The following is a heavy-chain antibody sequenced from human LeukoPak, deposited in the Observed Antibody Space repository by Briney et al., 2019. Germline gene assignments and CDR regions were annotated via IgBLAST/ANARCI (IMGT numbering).Heavy chain of an antibody. CDR1: GFTVSSNY. Sequence: GGSLRLSCAASGFTVSSNYMSWVRQAPGKGLEWVSVIYSGGSTYYADSVKGRFTISRDNSKNTLYLQMNSLRAEDTAVYYCARSVWFGELVFDYWGQGTLVTVSS. CDR3: ARSVWFGELVFDY. CDR2: IYSGGST. J-gene: IGHJ4*02. V-gene: IGHV3-53*01. D-gene: IGHD3-10*01.